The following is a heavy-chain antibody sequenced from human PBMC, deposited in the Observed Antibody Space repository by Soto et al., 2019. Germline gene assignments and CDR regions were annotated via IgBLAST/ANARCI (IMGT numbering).Heavy chain of an antibody. V-gene: IGHV5-10-1*01. D-gene: IGHD3-10*01. CDR1: GYSFTSYW. CDR3: ARHRASLMVRGVITYNWFDS. J-gene: IGHJ5*01. CDR2: IDPSDSYT. Sequence: PGESLKISCKGSGYSFTSYWISWVRQMPGKGLEWMGRIDPSDSYTNYSPSFQGHVTISADKSISTAYLQWSSLKASDTAMYYCARHRASLMVRGVITYNWFDSWGQGTLVTVSS.